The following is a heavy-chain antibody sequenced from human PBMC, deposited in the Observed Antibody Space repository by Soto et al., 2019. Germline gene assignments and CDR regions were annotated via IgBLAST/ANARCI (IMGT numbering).Heavy chain of an antibody. J-gene: IGHJ5*02. D-gene: IGHD3-22*01. CDR3: ARGVNCYDSSGASWFDP. Sequence: PSETLSLTCTVSGGSINSGGYSWTWIRQPPGKGLEWIGFIYHTGTTYYNPSLKSRVTISVDRSKNQFSLKLNSVTAADTAVYYCARGVNCYDSSGASWFDPWGQGALVTAPQ. CDR2: IYHTGTT. CDR1: GGSINSGGYS. V-gene: IGHV4-30-2*01.